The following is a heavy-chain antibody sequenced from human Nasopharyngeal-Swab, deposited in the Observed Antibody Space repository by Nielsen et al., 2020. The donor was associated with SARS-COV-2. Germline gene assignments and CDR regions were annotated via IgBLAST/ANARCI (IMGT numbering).Heavy chain of an antibody. CDR2: INHSGST. J-gene: IGHJ1*01. CDR3: ATESVGWYSTSAEYFQH. D-gene: IGHD6-6*01. CDR1: GGSFSGYY. Sequence: SEPLSLTCAVYGGSFSGYYWSWIRKPPGKGLEWIGEINHSGSTNYNPSLKSRVTISVDTSKNQFSLKLSSVTAADTAVYYCATESVGWYSTSAEYFQHWGQGTLVTVSS. V-gene: IGHV4-34*01.